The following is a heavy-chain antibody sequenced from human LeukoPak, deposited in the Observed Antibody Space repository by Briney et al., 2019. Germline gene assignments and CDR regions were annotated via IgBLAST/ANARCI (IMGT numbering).Heavy chain of an antibody. CDR1: GFTFSSYW. J-gene: IGHJ4*02. CDR3: ARGPPYYYGSGSFDY. V-gene: IGHV3-7*01. CDR2: IKQDGSEK. D-gene: IGHD3-10*01. Sequence: PGGSLRLSCAASGFTFSSYWMSWVRQAPGKGLEWVANIKQDGSEKYYVDSVKGRFTISRDNAKNSLYLQMNSLRAEDTAVYYCARGPPYYYGSGSFDYWGQGTLVTVSS.